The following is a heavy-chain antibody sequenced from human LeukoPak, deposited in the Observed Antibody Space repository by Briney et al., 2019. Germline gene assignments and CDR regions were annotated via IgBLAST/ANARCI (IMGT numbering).Heavy chain of an antibody. Sequence: PGGSLRLSCAASGFTFSDYYMSWIRQAPGKGLEWVSYISSSGSTIYYADSVKGRFTISRDNAKNSLYLQMNSLRAEDTAVYYCAREAASTVVEAAYYYYYYMDVWGKGTTVTVSS. J-gene: IGHJ6*03. CDR1: GFTFSDYY. CDR2: ISSSGSTI. D-gene: IGHD6-25*01. V-gene: IGHV3-11*04. CDR3: AREAASTVVEAAYYYYYYMDV.